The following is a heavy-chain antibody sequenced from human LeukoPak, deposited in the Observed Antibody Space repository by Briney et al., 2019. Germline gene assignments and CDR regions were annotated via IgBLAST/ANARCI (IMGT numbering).Heavy chain of an antibody. J-gene: IGHJ3*02. Sequence: PGGSLRLSCAASGFTFSSYGMHWVRQAPGKGLEWVAVISYDGSNKYYADSVKGRFTISRDNSKNTLYLQMNSLRAEDTAVYYCAKFSLSGSYPDAFDIWGQGTMVTVSS. V-gene: IGHV3-30*18. D-gene: IGHD1-26*01. CDR1: GFTFSSYG. CDR2: ISYDGSNK. CDR3: AKFSLSGSYPDAFDI.